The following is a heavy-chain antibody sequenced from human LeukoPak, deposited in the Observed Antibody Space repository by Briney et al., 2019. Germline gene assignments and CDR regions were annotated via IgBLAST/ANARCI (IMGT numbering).Heavy chain of an antibody. CDR2: INDDGTYT. CDR1: GFTSSSYW. V-gene: IGHV3-74*01. J-gene: IGHJ4*02. CDR3: GREIQAPGKTLEY. Sequence: PGGSLTLSCALSGFTSSSYWMHWVRQVPGKGLVWVSRINDDGTYTVYADSVEGRFTISRDNAKNTLYLQMNSLRGEDTAVYYCGREIQAPGKTLEYWGQGTLVTVSS.